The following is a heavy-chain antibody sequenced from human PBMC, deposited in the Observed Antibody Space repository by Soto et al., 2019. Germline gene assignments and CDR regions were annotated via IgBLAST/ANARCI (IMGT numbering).Heavy chain of an antibody. CDR1: GGSVSSGSYY. CDR3: ARDFWGSSDY. CDR2: IYYSGST. J-gene: IGHJ4*02. V-gene: IGHV4-61*01. Sequence: QVQLQESGPGLVKPSETLSLTCTVSGGSVSSGSYYWSWIRPPPGKGLEWIGYIYYSGSTNYNPSLKSRVTISVDTSKNQCSLKLSSVTAADTAVYYCARDFWGSSDYWGQGTLVTVSS. D-gene: IGHD3-16*01.